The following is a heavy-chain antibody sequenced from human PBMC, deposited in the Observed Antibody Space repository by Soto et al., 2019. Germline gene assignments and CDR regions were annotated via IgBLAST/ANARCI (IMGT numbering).Heavy chain of an antibody. V-gene: IGHV3-33*01. D-gene: IGHD3-16*01. CDR2: IWYDGSNK. J-gene: IGHJ4*02. CDR3: ARDYVGFFFDY. CDR1: GFTFSSYG. Sequence: QVQLVESGGGVVQPGRSLRLSCAASGFTFSSYGMHWVRQAPGKGLEWVAVIWYDGSNKYYADSVKGRFTISRDNSKNTLYLQINSLRAEATAVYYCARDYVGFFFDYWGQGTLVTVSS.